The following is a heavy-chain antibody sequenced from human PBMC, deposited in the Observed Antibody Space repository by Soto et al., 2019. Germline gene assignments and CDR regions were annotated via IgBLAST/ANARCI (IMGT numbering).Heavy chain of an antibody. V-gene: IGHV3-48*03. CDR1: GFTFSSYE. Sequence: PGGALRVSCAASGFTFSSYEMNWVRQAPGKGLEWVSYISSSGSTIYYADSVKGRFTISRDNAKNSLYLQMNSLRAEDTAVYYCAPLVVAATDEARDFEYWGQGTLVTVSS. D-gene: IGHD2-15*01. CDR2: ISSSGSTI. CDR3: APLVVAATDEARDFEY. J-gene: IGHJ4*02.